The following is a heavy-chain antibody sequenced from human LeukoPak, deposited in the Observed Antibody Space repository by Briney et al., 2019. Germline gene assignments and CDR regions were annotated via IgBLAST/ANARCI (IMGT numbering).Heavy chain of an antibody. V-gene: IGHV3-23*01. CDR1: GFTFSIYA. J-gene: IGHJ4*02. CDR3: AKKGYYDGSGYYMYYFDH. D-gene: IGHD3-22*01. CDR2: ISGSGGTA. Sequence: GGSLRLSCAASGFTFSIYAMSWVRQAPGKGLEWVSAISGSGGTAYYADSVKGRFTISRDNSKNTLYLQMNSLRAEGTAVYYCAKKGYYDGSGYYMYYFDHWGQGTLVTVSS.